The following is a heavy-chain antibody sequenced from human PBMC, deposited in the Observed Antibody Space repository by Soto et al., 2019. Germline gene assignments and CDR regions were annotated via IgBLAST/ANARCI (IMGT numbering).Heavy chain of an antibody. CDR1: GDSVSSNSAA. CDR3: ASEGSIAAREGPYYYCSYGMDV. J-gene: IGHJ6*02. V-gene: IGHV6-1*01. D-gene: IGHD6-6*01. Sequence: SQTLSLPCPISGDSVSSNSAAWNWIRQSPSRGLEWLGRTYYRSKWYNDYAVSVKSRITINPDTSKNQFSLQLNSVTPEDTAVYYCASEGSIAAREGPYYYCSYGMDVWGQGTTVTVSS. CDR2: TYYRSKWYN.